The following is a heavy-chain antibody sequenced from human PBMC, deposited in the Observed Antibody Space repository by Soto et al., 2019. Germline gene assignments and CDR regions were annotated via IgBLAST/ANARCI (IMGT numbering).Heavy chain of an antibody. Sequence: QLQLQESGPGLVKPSETLSLTCTVSGGSISSSSYYWGWIRQPPGKGLEWIGSIYYSGSTYYNPSIKSRVTISVDTSKNQFSLKLSSVTAADTAVYYCARVWGVVAATIKRPAFDYWGQGTLVTVSS. CDR1: GGSISSSSYY. V-gene: IGHV4-39*01. D-gene: IGHD2-15*01. J-gene: IGHJ4*02. CDR2: IYYSGST. CDR3: ARVWGVVAATIKRPAFDY.